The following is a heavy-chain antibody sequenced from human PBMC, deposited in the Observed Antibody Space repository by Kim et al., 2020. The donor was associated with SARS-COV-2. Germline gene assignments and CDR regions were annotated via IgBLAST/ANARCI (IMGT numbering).Heavy chain of an antibody. Sequence: GGSLRLSCVASGFTFRDYYMSWIRQAPGKGLEWVAQISSSGSDTNYAESVKGRFTISRDNAKNSLYLQMNSLRVEDRAVYYCAREKYYVWDDWGQGSTV. D-gene: IGHD3-16*01. CDR2: ISSSGSDT. J-gene: IGHJ6*02. CDR3: AREKYYVWDD. CDR1: GFTFRDYY. V-gene: IGHV3-11*06.